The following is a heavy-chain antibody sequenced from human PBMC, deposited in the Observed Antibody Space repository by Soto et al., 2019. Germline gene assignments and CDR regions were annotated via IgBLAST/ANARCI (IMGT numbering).Heavy chain of an antibody. D-gene: IGHD4-17*01. V-gene: IGHV3-30*18. CDR3: AKDLVLDDYGDYLNYYYYGMDV. CDR1: GFTFSSYG. Sequence: GGSLRLSCAASGFTFSSYGMHRVRQAPGKGLEWVAVISYDGSNKYYADSVKGRFTISRNNSKNTLYLQMNSLRAEDTAVYYCAKDLVLDDYGDYLNYYYYGMDVWGQGTTVTVS. CDR2: ISYDGSNK. J-gene: IGHJ6*02.